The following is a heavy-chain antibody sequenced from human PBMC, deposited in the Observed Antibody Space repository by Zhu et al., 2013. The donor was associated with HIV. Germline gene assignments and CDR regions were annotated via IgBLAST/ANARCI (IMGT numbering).Heavy chain of an antibody. D-gene: IGHD6-19*01. V-gene: IGHV1-8*01. CDR2: MNPKTGNT. Sequence: QVLLVQSGAEVKKPGASVMVSCRASGYTFTTYDINWVRQAPGRGLEWMGWMNPKTGNTGLARKFQGRLTMTRTTSINTAYMDLSGLTSEDTATYYCARGRQWLAPFEYWGQGALVTVAP. CDR3: ARGRQWLAPFEY. J-gene: IGHJ4*02. CDR1: GYTFTTYD.